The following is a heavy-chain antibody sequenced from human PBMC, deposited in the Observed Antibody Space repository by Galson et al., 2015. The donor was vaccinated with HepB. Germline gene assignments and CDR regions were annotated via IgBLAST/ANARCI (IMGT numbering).Heavy chain of an antibody. V-gene: IGHV3-30*18. CDR2: ISYDGSKK. J-gene: IGHJ6*03. Sequence: SLRLSCAASGFTFSNYGMHWVRQAPGKGLEWVAGISYDGSKKYYADSVKGRITISRDNSNNTAYLQMNSLRGEDTAAYYCAKEGYGDYGYYYYMDGWGKGTTVTVSS. CDR1: GFTFSNYG. CDR3: AKEGYGDYGYYYYMDG. D-gene: IGHD4-17*01.